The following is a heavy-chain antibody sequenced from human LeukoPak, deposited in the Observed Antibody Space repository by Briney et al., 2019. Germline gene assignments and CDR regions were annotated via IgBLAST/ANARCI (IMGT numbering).Heavy chain of an antibody. CDR3: ARARLLLWFGESPHRWFDP. J-gene: IGHJ5*02. CDR1: GGSISSYY. D-gene: IGHD3-10*01. Sequence: SETLSLTCTVSGGSISSYYWSWIRQPPGKGLEWIGYIYNSGSTNYNPSLKSRVTISVDTSKNQFSLKLSSVTAADTAVYYCARARLLLWFGESPHRWFDPWGQGTLVTVSS. V-gene: IGHV4-59*12. CDR2: IYNSGST.